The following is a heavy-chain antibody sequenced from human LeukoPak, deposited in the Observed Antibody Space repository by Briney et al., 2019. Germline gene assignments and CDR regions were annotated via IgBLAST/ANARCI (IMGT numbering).Heavy chain of an antibody. CDR2: ISGDSSAT. CDR3: ARVGLAADGTQFDY. CDR1: GFTFSSYS. V-gene: IGHV3-48*02. J-gene: IGHJ4*02. Sequence: PGGSLRLSCAASGFTFSSYSKHWVRQAPGKGLEWVSYISGDSSATYYADSVKGRFTISRDNAKNSLYVQMNRLRDEDTAVYYCARVGLAADGTQFDYWGQGTLVTVSS. D-gene: IGHD6-13*01.